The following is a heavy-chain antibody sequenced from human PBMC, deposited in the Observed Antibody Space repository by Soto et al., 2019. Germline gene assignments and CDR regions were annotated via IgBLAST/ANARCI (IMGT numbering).Heavy chain of an antibody. J-gene: IGHJ4*02. D-gene: IGHD1-1*01. V-gene: IGHV1-18*01. CDR2: ISAHNGNT. Sequence: QVHLVQSGAEVKKPGASVKVSCKGSGYGFTTYGITWVRQAPGQGREWMAWISAHNGNTNYAQKLQGRVTVTRDTSTSTAYMELRSLRSDDTAVYYCARGRYGDYWGQGALVTGSS. CDR1: GYGFTTYG. CDR3: ARGRYGDY.